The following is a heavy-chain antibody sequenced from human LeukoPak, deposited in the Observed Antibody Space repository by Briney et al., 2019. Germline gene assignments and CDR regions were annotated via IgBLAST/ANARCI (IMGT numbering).Heavy chain of an antibody. D-gene: IGHD3-9*01. CDR3: ARDRYDILTGWALYGMDV. CDR2: IYHSGST. Sequence: PGTLSLTCAVSGGSISSSNWWSWVRQPPGKGLEWIGEIYHSGSTNYNPSLKSRVTISVDKSKNQFSLKLSSVTAADTAVYYCARDRYDILTGWALYGMDVWGKGTTVTVSS. J-gene: IGHJ6*04. V-gene: IGHV4-4*03. CDR1: GGSISSSNW.